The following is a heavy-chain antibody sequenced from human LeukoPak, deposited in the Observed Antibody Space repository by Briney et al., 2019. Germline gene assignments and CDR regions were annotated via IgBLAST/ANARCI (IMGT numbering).Heavy chain of an antibody. CDR1: GFTFSSYA. J-gene: IGHJ4*02. CDR2: ISGSGGST. Sequence: GGSLRLSCAASGFTFSSYAMSWVRQAPGKGLEWVSAISGSGGSTYYADSVKGRFTISRDNSKNTLYLQMNSLRAEDTAAYYCASRPAYYYEPYWGQGTLVTVSS. D-gene: IGHD3-22*01. CDR3: ASRPAYYYEPY. V-gene: IGHV3-23*01.